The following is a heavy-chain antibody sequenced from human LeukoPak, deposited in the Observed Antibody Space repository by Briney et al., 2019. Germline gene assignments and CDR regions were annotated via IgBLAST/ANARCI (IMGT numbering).Heavy chain of an antibody. D-gene: IGHD2-2*01. CDR2: ISGSGGST. J-gene: IGHJ4*02. CDR1: GFTFSSYA. V-gene: IGHV3-23*01. Sequence: GGSLRLSCAASGFTFSSYAMSWVRQAPGKGLVWVSTISGSGGSTYYADSVKGRFTISRDNSKNTLYLQMNSLRAEDTAVYYCAKGVVVAPDVTPFDYWGQGTLVTVSS. CDR3: AKGVVVAPDVTPFDY.